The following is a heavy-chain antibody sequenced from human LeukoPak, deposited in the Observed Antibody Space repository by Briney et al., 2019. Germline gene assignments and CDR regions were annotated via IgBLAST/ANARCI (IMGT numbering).Heavy chain of an antibody. CDR1: GFIVGSSY. CDR3: VSHSDPLTTYSFDY. J-gene: IGHJ4*02. Sequence: PGRSLRLSYAASGFIVGSSYMSCVRHAPGKWLEWVSIIHSGGNTYHADSVKGRFTNSRDHSKNTLSLQMNRLRAEDTALYYCVSHSDPLTTYSFDYWGQGTLVTVSS. D-gene: IGHD3-9*01. CDR2: IHSGGNT. V-gene: IGHV3-53*01.